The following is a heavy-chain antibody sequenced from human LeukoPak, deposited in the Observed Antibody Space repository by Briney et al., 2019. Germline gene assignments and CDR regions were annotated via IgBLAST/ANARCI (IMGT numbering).Heavy chain of an antibody. CDR3: AKGITYDSSGPFDY. CDR2: IWYDGSNK. D-gene: IGHD3-22*01. Sequence: PGGSLRLSCAASGFAFSSFGMHWVRQAPGKGLEWVAVIWYDGSNKYYADSVKGRFSISRDNSKNTLYLQMNSLRAEDTAVYYCAKGITYDSSGPFDYWGQGTLVTVSS. CDR1: GFAFSSFG. V-gene: IGHV3-33*06. J-gene: IGHJ4*02.